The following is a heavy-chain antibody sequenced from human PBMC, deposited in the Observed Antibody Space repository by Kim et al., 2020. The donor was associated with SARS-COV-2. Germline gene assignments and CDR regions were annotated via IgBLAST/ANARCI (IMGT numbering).Heavy chain of an antibody. D-gene: IGHD1-1*01. CDR3: AGRSLRGTNFFDY. Sequence: GGSLRLSCATSGFTFSSFWMHWVRQDQGKGLVWVSRISGDGSTTNYADSVKGRFTISRDNAKNTMYLEMNSLRAEDTAVYYCAGRSLRGTNFFDYWGQGT. CDR2: ISGDGSTT. V-gene: IGHV3-74*01. J-gene: IGHJ4*02. CDR1: GFTFSSFW.